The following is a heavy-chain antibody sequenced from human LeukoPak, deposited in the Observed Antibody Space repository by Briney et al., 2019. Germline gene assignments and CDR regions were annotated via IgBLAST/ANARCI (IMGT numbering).Heavy chain of an antibody. CDR1: GGTFSSYA. CDR3: ARDLTSNGYYDSSGYYYY. V-gene: IGHV1-69*06. CDR2: IIPIFGTA. D-gene: IGHD3-22*01. Sequence: GSSVKVSCKASGGTFSSYAISWVRQAPGQGLEWMGGIIPIFGTANYAQKFQGRVTITADKSTSTAYMELSSLRSEDTAVYYCARDLTSNGYYDSSGYYYYWGQGTLVTVSS. J-gene: IGHJ4*02.